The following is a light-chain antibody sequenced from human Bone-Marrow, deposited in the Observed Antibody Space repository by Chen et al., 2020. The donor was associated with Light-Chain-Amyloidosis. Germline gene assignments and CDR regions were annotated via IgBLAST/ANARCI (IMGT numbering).Light chain of an antibody. CDR1: QTISSNY. CDR2: GSS. V-gene: IGKV3-20*01. J-gene: IGKJ4*01. CDR3: QQYGTSPLT. Sequence: EIVLTQSPRTLSLSPGEGANLSCRASQTISSNYLTWYQQKFGQAPRLLIYGSSSRATGIPDRFTGSESGTDFTLTINRLEPEDFAMYYCQQYGTSPLTFGGGTKVEI.